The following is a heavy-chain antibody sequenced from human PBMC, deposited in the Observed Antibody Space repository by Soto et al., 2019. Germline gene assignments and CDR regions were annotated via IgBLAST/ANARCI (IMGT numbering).Heavy chain of an antibody. Sequence: ASVKVSCKASGGTFSSYAISWVRQAPGQGLEWMGGIIPIFGTANYAQKFQGRVTITADESTSTAYMELSSLRSEDTAVYYCARGGSPPLIQTPFDYRGQGTLVTVSS. CDR3: ARGGSPPLIQTPFDY. CDR1: GGTFSSYA. D-gene: IGHD3-16*01. CDR2: IIPIFGTA. V-gene: IGHV1-69*13. J-gene: IGHJ4*02.